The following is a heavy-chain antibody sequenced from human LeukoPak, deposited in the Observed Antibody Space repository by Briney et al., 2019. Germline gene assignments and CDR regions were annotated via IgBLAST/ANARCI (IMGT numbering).Heavy chain of an antibody. CDR1: GFIFDDYG. V-gene: IGHV3-20*04. J-gene: IGHJ6*03. D-gene: IGHD3-9*01. CDR2: INWNGGST. Sequence: GGSLRLSCAASGFIFDDYGMSWVRQAPGKGLEWVSGINWNGGSTGYADSVKGRFTISRDNAKNSLYLQMSSLRAEDTALYYCARAGLDDYYYYMDVWGKGTTVTVSS. CDR3: ARAGLDDYYYYMDV.